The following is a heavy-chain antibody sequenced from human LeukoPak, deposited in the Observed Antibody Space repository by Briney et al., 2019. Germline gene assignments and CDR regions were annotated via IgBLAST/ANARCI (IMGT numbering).Heavy chain of an antibody. CDR1: GGSISSYY. CDR2: IYYSGST. Sequence: SETLSLTCTVSGGSISSYYWSWIRQPPGKGLEWIGYIYYSGSTSYNPSLKSPVTISVDTSKSQFSLKLSSVTAADTAVYYCARRSSSGWGAFDIWGQGTMVTVSS. V-gene: IGHV4-59*01. D-gene: IGHD6-19*01. J-gene: IGHJ3*02. CDR3: ARRSSSGWGAFDI.